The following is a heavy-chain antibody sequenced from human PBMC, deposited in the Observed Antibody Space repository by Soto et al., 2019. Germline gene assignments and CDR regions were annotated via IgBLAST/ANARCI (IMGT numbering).Heavy chain of an antibody. CDR2: IIPIFGTA. CDR3: ARGSFLLWFGELLRGMDV. J-gene: IGHJ6*02. CDR1: GDTLYNYA. D-gene: IGHD3-10*01. V-gene: IGHV1-69*13. Sequence: SVKVSCKASGDTLYNYAFSWVRQAPGQGLEWMGGIIPIFGTANYAQKFQGRVTITADESTSSAYMELSSLRSEDTAVYYCARGSFLLWFGELLRGMDVWGQGTTVTVSS.